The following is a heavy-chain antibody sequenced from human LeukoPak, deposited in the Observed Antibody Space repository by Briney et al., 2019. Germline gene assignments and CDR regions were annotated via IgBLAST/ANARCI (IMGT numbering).Heavy chain of an antibody. Sequence: PGGSLRLSCAASGFTFSSYWMSWVRQAPGKGLEWVANIKQDGSEKYYVDSVKGRFTISRDNAKNSLYLQMNSLRAEDTAVYYCASMGYDRSGYYWEVGYFDYWGQGTLVTVSS. D-gene: IGHD3-22*01. CDR3: ASMGYDRSGYYWEVGYFDY. J-gene: IGHJ4*02. CDR1: GFTFSSYW. CDR2: IKQDGSEK. V-gene: IGHV3-7*01.